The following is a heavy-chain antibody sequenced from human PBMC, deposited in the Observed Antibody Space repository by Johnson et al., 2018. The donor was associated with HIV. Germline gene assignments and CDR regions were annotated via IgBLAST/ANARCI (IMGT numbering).Heavy chain of an antibody. CDR3: ARPADYGDYSRDAFDI. D-gene: IGHD4-17*01. CDR1: GFIFTSHS. V-gene: IGHV3-30*04. J-gene: IGHJ3*02. CDR2: ISNDGIDK. Sequence: QVLLVESGGGVVQPGRSLRLSCAASGFIFTSHSMHWVRQAPGKGPEWVALISNDGIDKIYADSVKGRFTVSRDNSKNTLYLQMNSLTTEDTALYYCARPADYGDYSRDAFDIWGQGTMVTVSS.